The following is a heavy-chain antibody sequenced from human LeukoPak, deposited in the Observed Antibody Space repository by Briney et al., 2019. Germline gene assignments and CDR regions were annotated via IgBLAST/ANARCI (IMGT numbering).Heavy chain of an antibody. J-gene: IGHJ4*02. D-gene: IGHD3-22*01. CDR1: GVTLSNYG. V-gene: IGHV3-23*01. Sequence: PGGSLRLSCAVSGVTLSNYGMSWVRDAPGKGREWVAGISDSAGSTNYADSVKGRFTISRDNPKNTLYLQMNSLRAEDTAVYFCAKRGVVIRVILVGFHKEAYYFDSWGQGALVTVSS. CDR2: ISDSAGST. CDR3: AKRGVVIRVILVGFHKEAYYFDS.